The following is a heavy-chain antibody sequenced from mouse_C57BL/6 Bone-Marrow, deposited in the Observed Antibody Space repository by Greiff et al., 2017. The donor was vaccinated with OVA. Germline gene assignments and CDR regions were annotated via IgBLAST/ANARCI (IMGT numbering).Heavy chain of an antibody. CDR1: GYAFTNYL. V-gene: IGHV1-54*01. CDR2: INPGSGGT. J-gene: IGHJ4*01. D-gene: IGHD2-1*01. CDR3: AREGVYYGNSTGTMDY. Sequence: QVHVKQSGAELVRPGTSVKVSCKASGYAFTNYLIEWVKQRPGQGLEWIGVINPGSGGTNYNEKFKGKATLTADKSSSTAYMQLSSLTSEDSAVYFCAREGVYYGNSTGTMDYWGQGTSVTVSS.